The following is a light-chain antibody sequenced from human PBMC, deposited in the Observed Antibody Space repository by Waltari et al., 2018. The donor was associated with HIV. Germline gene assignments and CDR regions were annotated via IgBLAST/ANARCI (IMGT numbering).Light chain of an antibody. J-gene: IGLJ3*02. CDR2: DGS. V-gene: IGLV3-21*02. Sequence: SNVLTQPPSVSVAPGQTARITCGGNNTGSKSVHWYQQRPGQAPVVVVFDGSDRPSGIPERFAGSNSGNTATLTISRVEAGDEADYYCQVWDSSRDWVFGGGTKLTVL. CDR3: QVWDSSRDWV. CDR1: NTGSKS.